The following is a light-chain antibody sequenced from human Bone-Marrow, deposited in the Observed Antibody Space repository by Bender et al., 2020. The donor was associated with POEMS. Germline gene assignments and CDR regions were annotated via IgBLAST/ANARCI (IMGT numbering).Light chain of an antibody. J-gene: IGLJ2*01. CDR1: SGNITSHY. CDR2: EDN. Sequence: FMLTQPLSVSESPGKTVTISCTRNSGNITSHYVQWYQQRPGNSPTTLIYEDNRRSSGVPDRFSGSIDRSSNSASLTISGLKTEDEADYYCQSYVIFGGGTKLTVL. V-gene: IGLV6-57*01. CDR3: QSYVI.